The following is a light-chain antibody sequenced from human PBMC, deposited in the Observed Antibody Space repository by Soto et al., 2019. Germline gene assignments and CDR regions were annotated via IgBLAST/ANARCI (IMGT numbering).Light chain of an antibody. CDR3: HHYSNWPPWT. J-gene: IGKJ1*01. V-gene: IGKV3-15*01. CDR1: QSVGSN. Sequence: EIVMTQSPGTLSVSPGERATLSCRVSQSVGSNLAWYQQKAGQAPRLLIYGASTRATGIPVRFTGSGSGTEFTLTISSLQSEDFAVYYCHHYSNWPPWTFGRGTKVEIK. CDR2: GAS.